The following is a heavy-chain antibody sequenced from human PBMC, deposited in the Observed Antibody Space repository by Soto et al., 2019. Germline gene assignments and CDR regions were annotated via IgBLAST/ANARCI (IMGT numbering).Heavy chain of an antibody. V-gene: IGHV3-21*01. J-gene: IGHJ4*02. CDR3: ARAIRGGVIRD. CDR1: GFTFRTYS. D-gene: IGHD3-3*01. CDR2: IHGSGTFI. Sequence: EVQLVESGGGLVKPGGSLRLPCTASGFTFRTYSMTWVRQAPGKGLEWVSSIHGSGTFIYYADSVKGRFTISRDDAKNSLYLQMNSLRAEDTAVYYCARAIRGGVIRDWGQGTLVTVSS.